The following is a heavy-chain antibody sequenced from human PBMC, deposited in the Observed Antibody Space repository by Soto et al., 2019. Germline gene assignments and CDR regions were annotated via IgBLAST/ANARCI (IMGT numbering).Heavy chain of an antibody. CDR1: GGTTSSYT. J-gene: IGHJ4*02. CDR2: IVPMIGKV. Sequence: QVQLVQSGAEVEKPGSSVKVSCKVSGGTTSSYTIGWVRQAPGQGLQWMGNIVPMIGKVDYAQTFQDRVTLTADKSTRTVYMELRSLRSVDTAVYFCALRTGNWNPLGDWGQGTLVTVSS. V-gene: IGHV1-69*02. CDR3: ALRTGNWNPLGD. D-gene: IGHD1-1*01.